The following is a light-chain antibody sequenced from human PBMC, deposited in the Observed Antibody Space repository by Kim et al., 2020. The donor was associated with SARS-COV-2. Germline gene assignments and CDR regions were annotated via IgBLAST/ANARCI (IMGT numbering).Light chain of an antibody. CDR3: QAWDSSTVV. Sequence: VSPVQTASITCSGDKLGDKYACWYQQKPGQSPVLVIYQDSKRPSGIPERFSGSNSGNTATLTISGTQAMDEADYYCQAWDSSTVVFGGGTQLTVL. CDR2: QDS. CDR1: KLGDKY. V-gene: IGLV3-1*01. J-gene: IGLJ2*01.